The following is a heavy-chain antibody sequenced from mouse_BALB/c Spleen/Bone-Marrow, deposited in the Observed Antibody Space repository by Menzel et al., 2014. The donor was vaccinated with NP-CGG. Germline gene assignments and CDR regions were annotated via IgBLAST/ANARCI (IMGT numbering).Heavy chain of an antibody. Sequence: EVQREESGGGLVQPGGSLKLSFAASGFDFSRYWISWVRQAPGKGLEWIGVINPDSSTINYTPSLKDKFIISRDNAKNPLYLQMSKGRSEDTAVYYCARQGYYGYCAYWGQGTLVTVSA. J-gene: IGHJ3*01. V-gene: IGHV4-1*02. D-gene: IGHD1-2*01. CDR3: ARQGYYGYCAY. CDR1: GFDFSRYW. CDR2: INPDSSTI.